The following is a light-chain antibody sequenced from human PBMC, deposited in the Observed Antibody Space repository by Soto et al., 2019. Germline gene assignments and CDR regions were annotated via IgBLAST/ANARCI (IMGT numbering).Light chain of an antibody. J-gene: IGKJ5*01. V-gene: IGKV3-15*01. CDR2: GAS. CDR1: QSVSSN. CDR3: QQYNNWPPRIT. Sequence: EIVMTQSPATLSVSPAERATLSCRASQSVSSNLAWYQQKPGQSPRLLIYGASTRATGIPARFSGSGSGTEFTLTISSLQSEDFAVYYCQQYNNWPPRITFGQGTRLEIK.